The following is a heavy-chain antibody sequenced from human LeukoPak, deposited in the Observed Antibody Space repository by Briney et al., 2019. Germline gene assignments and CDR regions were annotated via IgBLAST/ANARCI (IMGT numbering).Heavy chain of an antibody. Sequence: ASVKVSCKASGGTFSSYAISWVRQAPGQGLEWMGRIIPILGIANYAQKFQGRVTITADKSTSTAYMELSSLRSEDTAVYYCARVAGIVGATSKLDYWGQGTLVTVSS. CDR2: IIPILGIA. V-gene: IGHV1-69*04. CDR3: ARVAGIVGATSKLDY. J-gene: IGHJ4*02. CDR1: GGTFSSYA. D-gene: IGHD1-26*01.